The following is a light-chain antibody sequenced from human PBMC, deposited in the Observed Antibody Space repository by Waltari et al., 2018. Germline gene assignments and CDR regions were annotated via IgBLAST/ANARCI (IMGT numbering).Light chain of an antibody. CDR3: MQHKALPWT. Sequence: DIVMTQTPLSLPVTPGEPASISSRSSQSLLHPDGYTYLDWFLQKPGQSPQFLIYGGSNRASGVPDRFSGSGSATDFTLKISKVEAEDVGVYYCMQHKALPWTFGQGTKVEIK. CDR1: QSLLHPDGYTY. CDR2: GGS. J-gene: IGKJ1*01. V-gene: IGKV2-40*01.